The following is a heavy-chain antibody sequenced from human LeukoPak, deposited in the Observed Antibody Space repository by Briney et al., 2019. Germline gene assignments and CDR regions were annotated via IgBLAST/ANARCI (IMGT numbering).Heavy chain of an antibody. J-gene: IGHJ3*02. V-gene: IGHV3-48*01. D-gene: IGHD2-21*01. CDR2: ISSSSSTI. Sequence: GGSLRLSCAASGFTFSSYSMNWVRQAPGKGLEWVSYISSSSSTIYYADSVKGRFTISRDSAKNSLYLQMNSLRAEDTAVYYCARDRGYYCGGDCPDGFDIWGQGTMVTVSS. CDR1: GFTFSSYS. CDR3: ARDRGYYCGGDCPDGFDI.